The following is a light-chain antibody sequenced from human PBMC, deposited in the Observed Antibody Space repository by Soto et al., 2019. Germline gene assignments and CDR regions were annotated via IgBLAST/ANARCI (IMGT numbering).Light chain of an antibody. CDR3: NSFAGSNNVL. Sequence: QSALTQPPSASGSPGQSVTISCTGTSSDVGGYNYVSWYQQHPGKAPKLMIYEVTKRPSGVPDRFSGSKSGNTAPLTVSGLQAEDEADYYCNSFAGSNNVLFGGGTKVTVL. CDR1: SSDVGGYNY. J-gene: IGLJ2*01. V-gene: IGLV2-8*01. CDR2: EVT.